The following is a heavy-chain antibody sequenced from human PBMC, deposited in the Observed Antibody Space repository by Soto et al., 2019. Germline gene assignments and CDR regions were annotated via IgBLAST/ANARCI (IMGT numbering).Heavy chain of an antibody. J-gene: IGHJ6*03. CDR3: ARRCLTGINKVRGGIYYYYYMDV. Sequence: TSETLSLTCTVSGGSISSYYWSWIRQPPGKGLEWIGYIYYSGSTNYNPSLKSRVTISVDTSKNQFSLKLSSVTAADTAVYYCARRCLTGINKVRGGIYYYYYMDVWGKGTTVTVSS. CDR2: IYYSGST. CDR1: GGSISSYY. D-gene: IGHD3-10*01. V-gene: IGHV4-59*01.